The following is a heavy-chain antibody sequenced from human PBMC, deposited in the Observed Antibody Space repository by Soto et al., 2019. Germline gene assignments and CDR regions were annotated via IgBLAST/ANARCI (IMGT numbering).Heavy chain of an antibody. CDR3: TRDPREDSSGWYYFRENDAFDI. V-gene: IGHV3-49*03. CDR2: IRSKAYGGTT. D-gene: IGHD6-19*01. CDR1: GFTFGDYA. Sequence: GGSLRLSCTASGFTFGDYAMSWFRQAPGKGLEWVGFIRSKAYGGTTEYAASVKGRFTISRDDSKSIANLQMNSLKTEDTAVYYCTRDPREDSSGWYYFRENDAFDIWGQGTMVTVSS. J-gene: IGHJ3*02.